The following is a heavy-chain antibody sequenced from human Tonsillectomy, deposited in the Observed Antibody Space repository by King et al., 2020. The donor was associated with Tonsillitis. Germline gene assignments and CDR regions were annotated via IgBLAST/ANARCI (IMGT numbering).Heavy chain of an antibody. Sequence: VQLVESGGGLVQPGGSLRLSCAASGFTFSSYAMSWVRQAPGKGLEWVSVIRGSGGSTFYADSVKGRFTISRDNSKNTLYLQMNSLRAEDTAVYYCAKLGGVVVTAIGYWGQGTLVTVSS. CDR2: IRGSGGST. V-gene: IGHV3-23*04. D-gene: IGHD2-21*02. CDR3: AKLGGVVVTAIGY. J-gene: IGHJ4*02. CDR1: GFTFSSYA.